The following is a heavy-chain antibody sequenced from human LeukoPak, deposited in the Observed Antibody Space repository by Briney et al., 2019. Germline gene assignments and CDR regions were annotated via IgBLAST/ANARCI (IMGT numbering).Heavy chain of an antibody. CDR3: ARHAEYNSGWHFYLDH. V-gene: IGHV4-39*01. J-gene: IGHJ4*02. D-gene: IGHD6-19*01. CDR2: VHNVGST. CDR1: GVSTTNGIYY. Sequence: SETLSLTCTVSGVSTTNGIYYWAWIRQSPGKGLEGIGSVHNVGSTYYNLSLRSRVTMSIDTSQNQFSLRLNSVTAADTAVYYCARHAEYNSGWHFYLDHWGQGILVTVSS.